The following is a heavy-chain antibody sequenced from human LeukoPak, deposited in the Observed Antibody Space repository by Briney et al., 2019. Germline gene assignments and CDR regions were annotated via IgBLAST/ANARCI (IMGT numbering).Heavy chain of an antibody. CDR3: ARDRNYDSSGYLVY. CDR1: GFTFSSYS. CDR2: ISSSSSTI. D-gene: IGHD3-22*01. J-gene: IGHJ4*02. V-gene: IGHV3-48*04. Sequence: PGGSLRLSCAASGFTFSSYSMNWVRQAPGKGLEWVSYISSSSSTIYYADSVKGRFTISRDNAKNSLYLQMNSLRAEDTAVYYCARDRNYDSSGYLVYWGQGTLVTVSS.